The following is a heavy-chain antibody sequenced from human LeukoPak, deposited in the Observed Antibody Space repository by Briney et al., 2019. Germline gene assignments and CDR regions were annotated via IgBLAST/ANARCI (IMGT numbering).Heavy chain of an antibody. CDR1: GGSISSYY. V-gene: IGHV4-59*08. CDR2: IYYSGSA. Sequence: SETLSLTCTVSGGSISSYYWSWIRQPPGKGLEWIGYIYYSGSANYNPSLKSRVTISVDTSKNQFSLKLSSVTAADTAVYYCARLPTVTFFDYWGQGTLVTVSS. J-gene: IGHJ4*02. CDR3: ARLPTVTFFDY. D-gene: IGHD4-17*01.